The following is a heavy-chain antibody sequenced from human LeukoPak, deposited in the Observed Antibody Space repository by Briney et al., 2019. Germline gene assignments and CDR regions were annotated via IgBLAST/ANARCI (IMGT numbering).Heavy chain of an antibody. J-gene: IGHJ4*02. CDR1: GFTFSSYS. CDR3: AREGGTGPFDY. CDR2: ITSSSRYI. Sequence: KPGGSLRLSCAASGFTFSSYSMNWVRQAPGKGLEWVSSITSSSRYIYDADSVKGRFTISRDNAKNSLYLQMNSLRAEDTAVYYCAREGGTGPFDYWGQGTLVTVSS. V-gene: IGHV3-21*01. D-gene: IGHD1-1*01.